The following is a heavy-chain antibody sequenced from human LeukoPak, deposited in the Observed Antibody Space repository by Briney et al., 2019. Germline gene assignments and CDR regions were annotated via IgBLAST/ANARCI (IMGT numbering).Heavy chain of an antibody. CDR3: AREVVANYFDY. CDR1: GGTFSSYA. J-gene: IGHJ4*02. V-gene: IGHV1-69*05. CDR2: IIPIFGTA. D-gene: IGHD5-12*01. Sequence: AAVKVSCKASGGTFSSYAISWVRQAPGQGLEWMGGIIPIFGTANYAQKFQGRVTITTDESTSTAYMELSSLRSEDTDVYYCAREVVANYFDYWGQGTLVTVSS.